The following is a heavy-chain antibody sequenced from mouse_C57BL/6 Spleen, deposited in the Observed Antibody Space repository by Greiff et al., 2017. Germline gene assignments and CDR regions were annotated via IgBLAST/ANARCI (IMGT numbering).Heavy chain of an antibody. CDR1: GFTFSSYG. D-gene: IGHD1-1*01. V-gene: IGHV5-6*01. J-gene: IGHJ4*01. CDR3: ARHGGVVATDYAMDY. CDR2: ISSGGSYT. Sequence: EVQGVESGGDLVKPGGSLKLSCAASGFTFSSYGMSWVRQTPDKRLEWVATISSGGSYTYYPDSVKGRFTISRDNAKNTLYLQMSSLKSEDTAMYYCARHGGVVATDYAMDYWGQGTSVTVSS.